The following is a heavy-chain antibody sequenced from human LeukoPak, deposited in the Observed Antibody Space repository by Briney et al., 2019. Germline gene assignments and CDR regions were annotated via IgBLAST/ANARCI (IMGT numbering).Heavy chain of an antibody. CDR1: GGSISSSSYY. V-gene: IGHV4-39*07. D-gene: IGHD3-10*01. J-gene: IGHJ4*02. CDR2: IYYSGST. Sequence: SETLSLTCTVSGGSISSSSYYWGWIRQPPGKGLEWIGSIYYSGSTNYIPSLKGRVTISVDTSKNQFFLKLSSVTAADTAVYYCARDGGVLRGLIDSWGQGTLVTVSS. CDR3: ARDGGVLRGLIDS.